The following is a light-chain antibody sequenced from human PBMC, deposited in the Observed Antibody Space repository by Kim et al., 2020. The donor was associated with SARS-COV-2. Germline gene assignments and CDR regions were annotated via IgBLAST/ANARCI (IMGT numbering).Light chain of an antibody. CDR3: KQLNSFPRT. Sequence: SVSGGDRVSNTCRASQGISRSLAWYQQQPGKAPTLLIYGACILQSGVPSRFRGSGSGTDFTLTISSLQPEDCATDYCKQLNSFPRTFGQGTKLEI. V-gene: IGKV1-9*01. CDR1: QGISRS. J-gene: IGKJ2*01. CDR2: GAC.